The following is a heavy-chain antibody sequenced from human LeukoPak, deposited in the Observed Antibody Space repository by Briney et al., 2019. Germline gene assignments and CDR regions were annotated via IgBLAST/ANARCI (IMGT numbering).Heavy chain of an antibody. CDR2: ISYDGSNK. Sequence: GGSLRLSCAASGFTFSSYAMHWVRQAPGKGLEWVAVISYDGSNKYYADSVKGRFTISSDNSKNTLYLQMNSLRAEDTAVYYCARDELRYYYDSSGFDYWGQGTLVTVSS. CDR1: GFTFSSYA. J-gene: IGHJ4*02. CDR3: ARDELRYYYDSSGFDY. V-gene: IGHV3-30-3*01. D-gene: IGHD3-22*01.